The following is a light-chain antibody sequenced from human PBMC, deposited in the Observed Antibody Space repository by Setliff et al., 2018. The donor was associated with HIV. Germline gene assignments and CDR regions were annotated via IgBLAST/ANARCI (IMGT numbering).Light chain of an antibody. Sequence: EVVMTQSPATLSVSPGERATLSCWASHSVNSNLAWYQQTPGQAPRLLIYGASTRATGIPARFSGSGSGTEFTLTISSLQSEDFAAYYCQQYNDWPPVTFGGGTKVDIK. CDR3: QQYNDWPPVT. V-gene: IGKV3-15*01. CDR1: HSVNSN. J-gene: IGKJ4*01. CDR2: GAS.